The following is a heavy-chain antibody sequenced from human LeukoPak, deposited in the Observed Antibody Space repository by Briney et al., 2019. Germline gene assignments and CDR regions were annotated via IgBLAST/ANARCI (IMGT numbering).Heavy chain of an antibody. J-gene: IGHJ4*02. CDR2: INWNSGTI. Sequence: GRSLRLSCAASGFTFDDYSMHWVRLPPGKGLEWVSTINWNSGTIGYADSVKGRFTISRDNAKNSLYLQMNSLRAEDTALYYCVKPYGSGSYYFDSWGQGPLVAVSS. CDR1: GFTFDDYS. CDR3: VKPYGSGSYYFDS. D-gene: IGHD3-10*01. V-gene: IGHV3-9*01.